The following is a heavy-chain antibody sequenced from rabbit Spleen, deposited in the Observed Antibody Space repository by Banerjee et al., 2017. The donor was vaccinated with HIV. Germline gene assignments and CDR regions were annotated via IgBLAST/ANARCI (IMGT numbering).Heavy chain of an antibody. CDR2: IYAGSSGST. CDR1: GFSFSSNYY. Sequence: QSLEESGGDLVKPGASLTLTCTASGFSFSSNYYMCWVRQAPEKGLEWIACIYAGSSGSTYYASWAKGRFTISKTSSTTVTLQMTSLTAADTATYFCARDTGTSFSTYGMDLWGPGTLVTVS. CDR3: ARDTGTSFSTYGMDL. D-gene: IGHD8-1*01. J-gene: IGHJ6*01. V-gene: IGHV1S40*01.